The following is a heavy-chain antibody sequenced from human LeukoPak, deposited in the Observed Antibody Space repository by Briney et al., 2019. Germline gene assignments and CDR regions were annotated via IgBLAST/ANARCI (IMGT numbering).Heavy chain of an antibody. D-gene: IGHD3-3*01. J-gene: IGHJ4*02. Sequence: HTGGSLRLSCAASGFSFNSYAMSWVRQAPGKGLEWVANIKLDGSEKNYVDSVKGRFTISRDNTKNSLYLQMNSLRVEDTAVFYCARDQYDTWSRRGNFDSWGQGTLVIVSS. V-gene: IGHV3-7*03. CDR1: GFSFNSYA. CDR2: IKLDGSEK. CDR3: ARDQYDTWSRRGNFDS.